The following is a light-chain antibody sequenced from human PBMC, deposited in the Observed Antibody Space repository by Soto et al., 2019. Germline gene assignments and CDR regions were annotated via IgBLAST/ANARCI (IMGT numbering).Light chain of an antibody. Sequence: DIQMTQSPSSLSASVGDRVSIACRASQSIGTFLHWYQQKPGKAPKLLVYAASTLQNGVPSRFSGRGSGTDFTLTIFSLXXEDFGIYYCQQTYIXPNTFGQGTKLEIK. CDR3: QQTYIXPNT. CDR2: AAS. V-gene: IGKV1-39*01. CDR1: QSIGTF. J-gene: IGKJ2*01.